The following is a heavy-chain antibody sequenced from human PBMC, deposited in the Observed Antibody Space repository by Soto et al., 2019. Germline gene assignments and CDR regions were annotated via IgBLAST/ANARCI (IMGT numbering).Heavy chain of an antibody. D-gene: IGHD3-3*01. CDR1: GYTFTSYG. CDR3: ARGLNAGYDFWSGYSPTLYGMDV. Sequence: ASVKVSCKASGYTFTSYGISWVRQAPGQGLEWMGWISAYNGNTNYAQKLQGRVTMTTDTSTSTAYMELRSLRSDDTAVYYCARGLNAGYDFWSGYSPTLYGMDVWCQGTRVTVS. V-gene: IGHV1-18*01. J-gene: IGHJ6*02. CDR2: ISAYNGNT.